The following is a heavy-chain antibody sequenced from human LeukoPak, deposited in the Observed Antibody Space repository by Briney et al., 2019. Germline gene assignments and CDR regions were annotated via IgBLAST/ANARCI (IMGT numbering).Heavy chain of an antibody. J-gene: IGHJ4*02. CDR1: GFTFSSYA. V-gene: IGHV3-23*01. Sequence: PGGSLRLSCAASGFTFSSYAMSWVRQAPGKGLEWVSAISGSGGSTYYADSVKGRFTISRDNSKNTLYLQMNSLRAEDTAVYYCAKYGSVPPRPYYFDYWGQGTLVTVSS. D-gene: IGHD3-10*01. CDR2: ISGSGGST. CDR3: AKYGSVPPRPYYFDY.